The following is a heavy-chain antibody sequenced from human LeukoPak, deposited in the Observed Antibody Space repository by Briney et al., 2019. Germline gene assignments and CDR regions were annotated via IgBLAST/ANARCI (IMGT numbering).Heavy chain of an antibody. CDR2: MNPNSGNT. Sequence: ASVKVSCKASGYTFTSYDINWVRQATRQGLEWMGWMNPNSGNTGYAQKFQGRVTITRNTSISTAYMELSSLRSEDTAVYYCARGPGIAAAAWFDPWGQGTLVTVSS. CDR1: GYTFTSYD. D-gene: IGHD6-13*01. J-gene: IGHJ5*02. CDR3: ARGPGIAAAAWFDP. V-gene: IGHV1-8*03.